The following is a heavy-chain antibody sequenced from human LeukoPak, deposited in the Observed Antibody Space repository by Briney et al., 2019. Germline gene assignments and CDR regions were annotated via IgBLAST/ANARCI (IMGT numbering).Heavy chain of an antibody. CDR3: AKSPADYGDDLFDC. CDR1: GFTFSSYG. Sequence: GGSLRLSSAASGFTFSSYGMHWVRQAPGKGLEWVAVIWYDGSNKYYADSVKGRFTISRDNSKNTLYLQMSSLRAEDTAVYYRAKSPADYGDDLFDCWGQGTLVTVSS. V-gene: IGHV3-33*06. CDR2: IWYDGSNK. D-gene: IGHD4-17*01. J-gene: IGHJ4*02.